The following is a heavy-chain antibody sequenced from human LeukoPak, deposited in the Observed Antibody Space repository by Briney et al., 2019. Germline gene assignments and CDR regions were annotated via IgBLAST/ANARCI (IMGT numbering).Heavy chain of an antibody. J-gene: IGHJ4*02. D-gene: IGHD6-13*01. V-gene: IGHV4-4*07. CDR1: GGSISSYY. CDR3: ARAPYSSSWMVWGGDYFDY. Sequence: PSETLSLTCTVSGGSISSYYWSWIRQPAGKGLEWIGRIYTSGSTNYNPSLKSRVTISVDKSKNQFSLKLSSVTAADTAVYYWARAPYSSSWMVWGGDYFDYWGQGTLVTVSS. CDR2: IYTSGST.